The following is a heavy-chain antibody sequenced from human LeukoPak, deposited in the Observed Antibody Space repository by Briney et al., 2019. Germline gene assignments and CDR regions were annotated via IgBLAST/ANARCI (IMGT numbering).Heavy chain of an antibody. V-gene: IGHV4-61*02. CDR2: IYTSGST. CDR1: GGSISSGSYY. CDR3: AREGAWITAFDI. D-gene: IGHD2-2*03. J-gene: IGHJ3*02. Sequence: SQTLSLTCTVSGGSISSGSYYWSWIRQPAGKGLEWIGRIYTSGSTNYNPSLKSRVTMSVDTSKNQFSLKLSSVTAADTAVYYCAREGAWITAFDIWGQGTMVTVSS.